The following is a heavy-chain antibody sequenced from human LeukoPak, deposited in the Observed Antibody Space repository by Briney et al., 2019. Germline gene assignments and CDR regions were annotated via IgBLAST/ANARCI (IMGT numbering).Heavy chain of an antibody. CDR1: GFTFSSYA. J-gene: IGHJ4*02. CDR3: ARAAAAGTHFLSFDY. V-gene: IGHV3-30-3*01. D-gene: IGHD6-13*01. CDR2: ISYDGSNK. Sequence: PGGSLRLSCAASGFTFSSYAMHWVRQAPGKGLEWVAVISYDGSNKYYPDSVKGRFTISRDNSKNTLYLQMNSLRAEDTAVYYCARAAAAGTHFLSFDYWGQGTLVTVSS.